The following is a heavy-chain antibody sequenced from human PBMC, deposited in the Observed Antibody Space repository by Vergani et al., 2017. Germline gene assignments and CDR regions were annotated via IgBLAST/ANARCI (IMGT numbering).Heavy chain of an antibody. J-gene: IGHJ5*02. Sequence: QVQLQESGPGLVKPSETLSLTCTVSGVSLSSYYWSWIRQPPGKGLEWIGYIYYSGSTNYNPSLKSRVTISVDTSKNQFSLKLSSVTAADTTVYYCARSTNDNWFDRWGEGTLVSV. V-gene: IGHV4-59*01. D-gene: IGHD1-1*01. CDR1: GVSLSSYY. CDR3: ARSTNDNWFDR. CDR2: IYYSGST.